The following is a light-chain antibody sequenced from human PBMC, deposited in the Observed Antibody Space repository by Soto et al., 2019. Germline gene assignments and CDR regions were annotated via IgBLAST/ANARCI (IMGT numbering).Light chain of an antibody. Sequence: EVVMTQSPATLSVSPGERATLSCRASQNVNANLAWYQQKPGQAPRLLIHGASTRATGIPARFSGSGFGTEFILPISSTQSEDFAVYYCQQYNTWLWTFGQGTKVEGK. J-gene: IGKJ1*01. V-gene: IGKV3-15*01. CDR2: GAS. CDR3: QQYNTWLWT. CDR1: QNVNAN.